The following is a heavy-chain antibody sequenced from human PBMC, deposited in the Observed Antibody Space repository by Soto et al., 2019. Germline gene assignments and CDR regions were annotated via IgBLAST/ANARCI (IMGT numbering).Heavy chain of an antibody. V-gene: IGHV4-31*03. D-gene: IGHD4-17*01. J-gene: IGHJ4*02. CDR2: IYYSGST. CDR3: ARVWGYGGNSRFDY. CDR1: GGSISSGGYY. Sequence: QVQLQESGPGLVKPSQTLSLTCTVSGGSISSGGYYWSWVRQHPGKGLVLIGYIYYSGSTYYNPSLKSRVIISLDTSKNQYSLKLSSVTAADTAVYYCARVWGYGGNSRFDYWGQGTLVIDSS.